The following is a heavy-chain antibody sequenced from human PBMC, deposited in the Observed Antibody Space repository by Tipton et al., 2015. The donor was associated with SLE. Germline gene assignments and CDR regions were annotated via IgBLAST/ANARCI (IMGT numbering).Heavy chain of an antibody. Sequence: TLSLTCTVSGGSISTVGYYWSWIRPHPGKGLGWIGYIHYSGNTYYNPSLKSRVTIAADTSKKQFSLRLSSVTAADTAVYYCARDSCSSNSCRRKDNWFDSWGQGTLVTVSS. CDR3: ARDSCSSNSCRRKDNWFDS. V-gene: IGHV4-31*03. CDR1: GGSISTVGYY. CDR2: IHYSGNT. J-gene: IGHJ5*01. D-gene: IGHD2-2*01.